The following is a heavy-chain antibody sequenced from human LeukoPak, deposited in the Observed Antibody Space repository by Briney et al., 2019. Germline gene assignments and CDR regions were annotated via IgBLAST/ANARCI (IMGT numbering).Heavy chain of an antibody. V-gene: IGHV4-59*01. D-gene: IGHD5-24*01. J-gene: IGHJ3*02. CDR1: GGPISSYY. Sequence: PSETLSLTCTVSGGPISSYYWSWIRQPPGKGLEWIGYIYYSGSTNYNPSLKSRVTISVDTSKNQFSLKLSSVTAADTAVYYCARGEMATIEDAFDIWGQGTMVTVSS. CDR2: IYYSGST. CDR3: ARGEMATIEDAFDI.